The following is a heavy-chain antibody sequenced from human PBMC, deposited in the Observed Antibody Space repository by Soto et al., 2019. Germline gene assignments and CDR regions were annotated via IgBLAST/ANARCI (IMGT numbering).Heavy chain of an antibody. Sequence: VQLVESGGGLVQPGGSLRLSCAASGFTFSDHYMSWIRQAPGKGLEWVSYISSGGSGIYYADSVKGRFTISRDNGKHSLYLQMNSLRAEDTAVYYCARVKECSSSSCYARDAFDIWGQGTMVTVSS. CDR2: ISSGGSGI. J-gene: IGHJ3*02. D-gene: IGHD2-2*01. CDR1: GFTFSDHY. CDR3: ARVKECSSSSCYARDAFDI. V-gene: IGHV3-11*01.